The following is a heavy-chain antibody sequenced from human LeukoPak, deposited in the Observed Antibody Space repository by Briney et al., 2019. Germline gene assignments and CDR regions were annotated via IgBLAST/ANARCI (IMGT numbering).Heavy chain of an antibody. CDR2: IIPIFCTA. D-gene: IGHD2-2*01. Sequence: ASVKVSCKASGGTFSSYAISWVRQAPGQGLEWMGGIIPIFCTANYAQKFQGRVTITADESTSTAYMELSSLRSEDTAVYYCARRSYCSSTSCYGRYYYGMDVWGQGTTVTVPS. CDR3: ARRSYCSSTSCYGRYYYGMDV. V-gene: IGHV1-69*01. J-gene: IGHJ6*02. CDR1: GGTFSSYA.